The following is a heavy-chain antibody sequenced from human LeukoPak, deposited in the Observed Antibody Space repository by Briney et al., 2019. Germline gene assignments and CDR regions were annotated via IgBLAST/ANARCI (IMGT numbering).Heavy chain of an antibody. CDR2: INPSGGST. Sequence: ASVKVSCKASGYTFTSYYMHWVRQAPGQGLEWMGIINPSGGSTSYAQKFQGRVTMTRDMSTSTVYMELSSLRSEDTGVYYCARSRDPTYDFWSGYFDYWGQGSLVTVSS. CDR1: GYTFTSYY. V-gene: IGHV1-46*01. D-gene: IGHD3-3*01. J-gene: IGHJ4*02. CDR3: ARSRDPTYDFWSGYFDY.